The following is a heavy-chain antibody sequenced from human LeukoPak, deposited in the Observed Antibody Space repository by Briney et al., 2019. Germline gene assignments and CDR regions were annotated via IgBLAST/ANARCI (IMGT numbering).Heavy chain of an antibody. Sequence: PGGSLRLSCAASGFTFSSYWMSWVRQAPGKGLEWVANIKQDGSEKYYVDSVKGRFTISRDNAKNSLYLQMNSLRADDTAVYYCASHPWRSGRYYFDYWGQGTLVTVSS. CDR3: ASHPWRSGRYYFDY. V-gene: IGHV3-7*01. J-gene: IGHJ4*02. CDR2: IKQDGSEK. CDR1: GFTFSSYW. D-gene: IGHD3-10*01.